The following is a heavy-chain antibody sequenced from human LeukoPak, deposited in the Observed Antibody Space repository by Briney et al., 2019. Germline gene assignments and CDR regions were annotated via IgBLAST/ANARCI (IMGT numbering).Heavy chain of an antibody. CDR3: ERADIAAAGAEYFQH. D-gene: IGHD6-13*01. Sequence: PSVTVSCKSSGYTFTSYYMHWVRQAPGQGLEWMGIINPSGGSTSYAQKFQGRVTMTRDMSTSTVYMELSSLRSEDTAVYYCERADIAAAGAEYFQHWGQGTLVTVSS. CDR2: INPSGGST. CDR1: GYTFTSYY. V-gene: IGHV1-46*01. J-gene: IGHJ1*01.